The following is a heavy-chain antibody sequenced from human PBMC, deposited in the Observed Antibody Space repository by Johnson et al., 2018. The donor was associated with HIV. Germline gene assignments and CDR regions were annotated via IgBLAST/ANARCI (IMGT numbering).Heavy chain of an antibody. J-gene: IGHJ3*02. CDR3: GKDLIPTRRVGVISRSAFDI. CDR1: GFTFSSYG. V-gene: IGHV3-30*02. Sequence: QVQLVESGGGVVQPGGSLRLSCAASGFTFSSYGMHWVRQAPGKGLEWVAFIRYDGINKYYADSVKGRFTISRDNSKNTLYLQMNSLRAEDTAVYYCGKDLIPTRRVGVISRSAFDIWGQGTMVTVSS. D-gene: IGHD3-22*01. CDR2: IRYDGINK.